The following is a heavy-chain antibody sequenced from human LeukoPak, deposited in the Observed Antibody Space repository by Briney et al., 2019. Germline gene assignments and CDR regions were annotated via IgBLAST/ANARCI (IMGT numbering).Heavy chain of an antibody. D-gene: IGHD6-13*01. J-gene: IGHJ4*02. CDR1: GGSISSYY. CDR3: ARDSSSSRPNFDY. Sequence: PSETLSLTCTVSGGSISSYYWSWIRQPPGKGLEWIGYIYYSGSTNYNPSLKSRVTISVDTSKNQFSLKLSSVTAAGTAVYYCARDSSSSRPNFDYWGQGTRVTVSS. CDR2: IYYSGST. V-gene: IGHV4-59*01.